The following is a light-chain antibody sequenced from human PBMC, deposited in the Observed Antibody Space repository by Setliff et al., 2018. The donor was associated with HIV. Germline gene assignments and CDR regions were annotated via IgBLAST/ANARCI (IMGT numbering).Light chain of an antibody. V-gene: IGLV2-14*01. CDR1: SSDVGGYNY. Sequence: LTQPASVSGSPGQSITISCTGTSSDVGGYNYVSWYQQHPGKAPKLIISEVSNRPSGVSNRFSGSKSGNTASLTISGLQAEDEADYYCSSYTSSTTLWVFGGGTKVTVL. CDR3: SSYTSSTTLWV. J-gene: IGLJ3*02. CDR2: EVS.